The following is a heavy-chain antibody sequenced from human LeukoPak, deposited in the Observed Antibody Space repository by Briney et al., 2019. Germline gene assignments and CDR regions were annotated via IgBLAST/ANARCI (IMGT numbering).Heavy chain of an antibody. CDR2: IYYSGST. CDR3: AREEGSGWYEVDY. J-gene: IGHJ4*02. D-gene: IGHD6-19*01. CDR1: GGSISSSSYY. Sequence: SETLSLTCTVSGGSISSSSYYWGWIRQPPGKGLEWIRSIYYSGSTYYNPSLKSRVTISVDTSKNQFSLKLSSVTAADTAVYYCAREEGSGWYEVDYWGQGTLVTVSS. V-gene: IGHV4-39*07.